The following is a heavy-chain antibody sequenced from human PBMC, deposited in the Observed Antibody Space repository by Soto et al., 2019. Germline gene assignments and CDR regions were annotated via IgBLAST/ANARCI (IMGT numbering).Heavy chain of an antibody. V-gene: IGHV3-23*01. CDR1: GFTFSSYA. CDR2: ISGSGGST. Sequence: EVQLLESGGGLVQPGGSLRLSCAASGFTFSSYAMSWVRQAPGKGLEWVSAISGSGGSTYYADSVKGRFTISRDNSKNTLYLQMNSLRAEDTAVYYCAKRNQRYNWNELYYYYYGMDVWGQGTTVTVSS. CDR3: AKRNQRYNWNELYYYYYGMDV. D-gene: IGHD1-20*01. J-gene: IGHJ6*02.